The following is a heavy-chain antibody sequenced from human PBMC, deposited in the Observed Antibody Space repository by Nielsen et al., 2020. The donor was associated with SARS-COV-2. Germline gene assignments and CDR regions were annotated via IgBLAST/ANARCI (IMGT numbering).Heavy chain of an antibody. D-gene: IGHD5-24*01. CDR3: ARELNVGMAIIGAFDI. Sequence: ASVKVSCKASGYTFTDYYIHWVRQAPGQGLEWMGRINPYSGGTNYAQKFQGTVTMTRDASISTAYIELSRLRSDDTAVYYCARELNVGMAIIGAFDIWGQGTMVTVSS. J-gene: IGHJ3*02. CDR2: INPYSGGT. V-gene: IGHV1-2*06. CDR1: GYTFTDYY.